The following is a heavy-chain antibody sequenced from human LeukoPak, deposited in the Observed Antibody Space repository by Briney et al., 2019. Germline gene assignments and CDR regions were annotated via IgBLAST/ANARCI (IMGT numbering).Heavy chain of an antibody. Sequence: SETLSLTCTVSGGSIRRSTYYWGWIRQPPGKGLEWIGEIYHRGNTNYNPSLKSRLTISVDKSKNQFSLKLSSVTAADTAVYYCARVGDSSDYYFDYWGQGTLVTVSS. CDR3: ARVGDSSDYYFDY. V-gene: IGHV4-39*07. D-gene: IGHD3-22*01. CDR1: GGSIRRSTYY. CDR2: IYHRGNT. J-gene: IGHJ4*02.